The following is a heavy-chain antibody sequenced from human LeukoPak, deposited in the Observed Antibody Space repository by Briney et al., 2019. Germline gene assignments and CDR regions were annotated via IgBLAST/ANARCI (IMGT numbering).Heavy chain of an antibody. D-gene: IGHD3-22*01. J-gene: IGHJ6*02. CDR2: MNPNSGNT. V-gene: IGHV1-8*01. CDR3: AKAIAHLYYDSSGYYYTPRGYYYYGMDV. Sequence: ASVKVSCKASGYTFTSYDINRVRQATGQGLEWMGWMNPNSGNTGYAQKFQGRVTMTRNTSISTAYMELSSLRSEDTAVYYCAKAIAHLYYDSSGYYYTPRGYYYYGMDVWGQGTTVTVSS. CDR1: GYTFTSYD.